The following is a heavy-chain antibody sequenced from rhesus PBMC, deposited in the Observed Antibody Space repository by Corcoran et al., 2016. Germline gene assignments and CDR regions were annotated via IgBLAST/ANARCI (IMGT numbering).Heavy chain of an antibody. Sequence: QVQLQESGPGLVTPSETLPLTCAVSGASISSNYWSCIRPAPGKGLEWIGRIYGSSCGAYYNPSLKSRVTISTDTSKNEFSLRLTSVAAADTAVYYCARLGGGGGNWNFDYWGQGVRVAVSS. J-gene: IGHJ4*01. D-gene: IGHD6-25*01. CDR2: IYGSSCGA. CDR1: GASISSNY. V-gene: IGHV4S2*01. CDR3: ARLGGGGGNWNFDY.